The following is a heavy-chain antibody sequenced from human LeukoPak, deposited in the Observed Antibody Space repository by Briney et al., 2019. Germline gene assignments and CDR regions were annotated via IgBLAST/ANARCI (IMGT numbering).Heavy chain of an antibody. J-gene: IGHJ3*02. CDR2: ISYDGTNK. V-gene: IGHV3-30*04. Sequence: PGRSLRLSCAASGFTFSSYAMHWVRQAPGKGLEWGAVISYDGTNKYYADSVKGRFTISRDNSKNTLYLQMNSLRVEDTAIYYCARDLVRYQMLFTGAFDIWGQGTMVTVSS. CDR3: ARDLVRYQMLFTGAFDI. D-gene: IGHD2-2*01. CDR1: GFTFSSYA.